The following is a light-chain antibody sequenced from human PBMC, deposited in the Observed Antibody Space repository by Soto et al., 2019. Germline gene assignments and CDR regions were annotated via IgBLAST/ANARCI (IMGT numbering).Light chain of an antibody. CDR1: QSISSW. CDR3: KQYNTYSWK. Sequence: DIQMPTSPSTMSASVVYIFNITFLASQSISSWLAWYQQKPGKAAKILIYDAYSLESGVQSRFSGSGSGTEFTLTIRSLQPDDFATYYCKQYNTYSWKFGKGTKVDIK. CDR2: DAY. J-gene: IGKJ1*01. V-gene: IGKV1-5*01.